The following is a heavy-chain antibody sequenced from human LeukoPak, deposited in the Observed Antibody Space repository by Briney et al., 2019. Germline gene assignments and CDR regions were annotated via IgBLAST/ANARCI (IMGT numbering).Heavy chain of an antibody. CDR1: GGSISSSTYY. D-gene: IGHD6-6*01. Sequence: PSETLSLTCTVSGGSISSSTYYWGWIRQPPGKGLEWIGSIYYSGNTYYNPSLKSRVTISVDTSKSQFSLKLSSVTAADTAMYYCVLYSSLSDYWGQGTLVTVSS. V-gene: IGHV4-39*07. CDR2: IYYSGNT. CDR3: VLYSSLSDY. J-gene: IGHJ4*02.